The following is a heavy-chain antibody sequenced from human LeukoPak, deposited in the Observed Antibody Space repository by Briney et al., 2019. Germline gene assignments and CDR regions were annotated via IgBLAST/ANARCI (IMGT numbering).Heavy chain of an antibody. CDR3: ARSYTGYYYYYGMDG. J-gene: IGHJ6*04. Sequence: GGSLRLSCAASGFTFSSYAMSWVRQAPGKGLEWVSAISGSGGSTYYADSVKGRFTISRDNSKNTLYLQMNSLRAEDTAVYYCARSYTGYYYYYGMDGWGKGTTVTVSS. CDR2: ISGSGGST. D-gene: IGHD3-16*01. V-gene: IGHV3-23*01. CDR1: GFTFSSYA.